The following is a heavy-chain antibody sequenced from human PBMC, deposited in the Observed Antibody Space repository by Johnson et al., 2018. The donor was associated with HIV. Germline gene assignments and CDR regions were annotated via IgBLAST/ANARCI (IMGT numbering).Heavy chain of an antibody. D-gene: IGHD5-12*01. J-gene: IGHJ3*02. CDR3: ASTIDIGPTGRSYDAFDI. CDR1: GFTFSSYG. V-gene: IGHV3-33*01. Sequence: QVQLVESGGGVVQPGGSLRLSCAASGFTFSSYGMHWVRQAPGKGLEWVAVIRYDGSNKYYADSVKGRFTISRDNYNNTKYLQMNSLTPEDTAVYYCASTIDIGPTGRSYDAFDIWGQGTLVTVSS. CDR2: IRYDGSNK.